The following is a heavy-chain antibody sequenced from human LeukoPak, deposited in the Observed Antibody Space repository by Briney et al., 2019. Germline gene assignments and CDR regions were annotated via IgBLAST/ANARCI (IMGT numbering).Heavy chain of an antibody. V-gene: IGHV3-74*01. CDR1: GFSLSDYW. Sequence: GGSLRLSCVGSGFSLSDYWMHWVRQTPGKGLMWVSRINSDGSSTSYADSVKGRFTISRDNAKNTLYLQMNSLRAEDTAVYYCARGGVVVAAISRPHSYGMDVWGQGTTVTVSS. CDR3: ARGGVVVAAISRPHSYGMDV. CDR2: INSDGSST. J-gene: IGHJ6*02. D-gene: IGHD2-15*01.